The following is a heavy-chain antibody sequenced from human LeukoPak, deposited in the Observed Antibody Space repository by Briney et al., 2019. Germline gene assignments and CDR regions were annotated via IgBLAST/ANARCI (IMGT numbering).Heavy chain of an antibody. V-gene: IGHV3-74*01. D-gene: IGHD2/OR15-2a*01. CDR2: INSDGSWT. CDR1: GNYW. CDR3: VSFYEAY. Sequence: GGSLRFSCAASGNYWMHWVRQAPGKGLVWVSHINSDGSWTSYADSVKGRFTISKDNAKNTVYLQMNNLRAEDTAVYYCVSFYEAYWGRGTLVTVSS. J-gene: IGHJ4*02.